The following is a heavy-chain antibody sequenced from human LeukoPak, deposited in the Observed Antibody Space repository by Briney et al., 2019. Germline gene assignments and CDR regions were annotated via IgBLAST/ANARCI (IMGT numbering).Heavy chain of an antibody. CDR3: ARHHLGYQLLVFDY. V-gene: IGHV4-4*07. J-gene: IGHJ4*02. CDR1: GGSISSYY. Sequence: PSETLSLTCTVSGGSISSYYWSWIRQPAGKGLEWIGRIYTSGSTNYNPSLKSRVTMSVDTSKNQFSLKLSSVTAADTAVYYCARHHLGYQLLVFDYWGQGTLVTVSS. D-gene: IGHD2-2*01. CDR2: IYTSGST.